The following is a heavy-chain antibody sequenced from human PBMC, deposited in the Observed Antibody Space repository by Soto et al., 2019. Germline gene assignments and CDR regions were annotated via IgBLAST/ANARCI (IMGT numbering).Heavy chain of an antibody. J-gene: IGHJ6*02. CDR1: GYTFTSYY. D-gene: IGHD3-3*01. CDR3: AREAYYDFWSGSYYYYYGMDV. V-gene: IGHV1-46*01. CDR2: INPSGGST. Sequence: ASVKASCKASGYTFTSYYMHWVRQAPGQGLEWMGIINPSGGSTSYAQKFQGRVTMTRDTSTSTVYMELSSLRSEDTAVYYCAREAYYDFWSGSYYYYYGMDVWCQGTTVTVS.